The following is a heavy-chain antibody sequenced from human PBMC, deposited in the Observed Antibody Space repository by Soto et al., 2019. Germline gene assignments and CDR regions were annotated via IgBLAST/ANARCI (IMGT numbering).Heavy chain of an antibody. Sequence: ASVKVSCKASGYTFTSYGISWVRQAPGQGLEWMGWISAHNGNTNYAQKLQGRVTMTTDTSTSTAYMELRSLRSDDTAVYYCARVRQDDFWSGYSRYYYYYMDVWGKGTTVTVSS. CDR2: ISAHNGNT. V-gene: IGHV1-18*04. J-gene: IGHJ6*03. CDR3: ARVRQDDFWSGYSRYYYYYMDV. CDR1: GYTFTSYG. D-gene: IGHD3-3*01.